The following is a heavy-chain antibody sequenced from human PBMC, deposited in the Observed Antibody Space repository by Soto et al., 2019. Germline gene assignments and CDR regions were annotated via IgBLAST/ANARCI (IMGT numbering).Heavy chain of an antibody. CDR2: TSYDGSNK. CDR3: GKGCRALNFYDDGMDV. Sequence: QVQLVESGGGVVQPGRSLRLSCAASGFIFSTYGMHWVRQAPGKGLEWVAVTSYDGSNKYYADSVKGRLTITRDNSKNTLDQQTTSLRSEDTAVYCRGKGCRALNFYDDGMDVWGQGTTVNVSS. J-gene: IGHJ6*02. CDR1: GFIFSTYG. V-gene: IGHV3-30*18. D-gene: IGHD2-2*01.